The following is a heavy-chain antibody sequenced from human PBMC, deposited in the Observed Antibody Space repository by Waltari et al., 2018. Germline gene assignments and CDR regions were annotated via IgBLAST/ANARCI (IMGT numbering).Heavy chain of an antibody. CDR2: IKKDGSEE. CDR1: GFTLSSYW. CDR3: ARDQWFAFDI. Sequence: EVQLVESGGGLVQPGGSLRLSFAAPGFTLSSYWMSWVRQAPGKGLEWVANIKKDGSEEYYVDSVRGRFTISRDNAKNSLYLQMNSLRPEDTAVYYCARDQWFAFDIWGQGTMVTVSS. V-gene: IGHV3-7*01. D-gene: IGHD3-22*01. J-gene: IGHJ3*02.